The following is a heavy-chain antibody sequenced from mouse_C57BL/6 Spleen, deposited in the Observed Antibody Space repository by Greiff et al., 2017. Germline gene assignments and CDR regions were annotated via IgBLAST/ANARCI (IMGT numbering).Heavy chain of an antibody. Sequence: VQLKESGPELVKPGASVKMSCKASGYTFTDYNMHWVKQSHGKSLEWIGYINPNNGGTSYNQKFKGKATLTVNKSSSTAYMELRSLTSEDSAVYYCTSYYYGSSYFDYWGQGTTLTVSS. CDR1: GYTFTDYN. J-gene: IGHJ2*01. D-gene: IGHD1-1*01. CDR3: TSYYYGSSYFDY. CDR2: INPNNGGT. V-gene: IGHV1-22*01.